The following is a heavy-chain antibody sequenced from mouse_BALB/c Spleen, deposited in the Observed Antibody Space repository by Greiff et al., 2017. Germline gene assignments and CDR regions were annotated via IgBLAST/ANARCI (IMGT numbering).Heavy chain of an antibody. Sequence: EVHLVESGGDLVKPGGSLKLSCAASGFTFSSYGMSWVRQTPDKRLEWVATISSGGSYTYYPDSVKGRFTISRDNAKNTLYLQMSSLKSEDTAMYYCARWGATAFDYWGQGTTLTVSS. CDR1: GFTFSSYG. CDR2: ISSGGSYT. CDR3: ARWGATAFDY. J-gene: IGHJ2*01. D-gene: IGHD1-2*01. V-gene: IGHV5-6*01.